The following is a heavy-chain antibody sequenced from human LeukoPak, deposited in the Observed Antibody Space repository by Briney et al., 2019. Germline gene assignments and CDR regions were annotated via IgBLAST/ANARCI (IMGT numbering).Heavy chain of an antibody. Sequence: LRLSGAASGFTXXSFAMHWVRQAPGKGLEYLSAIYSDGSRTYYADSVKGRFTISRDNSKNTLYFEMSSLRVEDTAVYYCVKSPGSGWPVWGQGTLLTVSS. J-gene: IGHJ4*02. CDR1: GFTXXSFA. CDR3: VKSPGSGWPV. D-gene: IGHD6-19*01. V-gene: IGHV3-64D*06. CDR2: IYSDGSRT.